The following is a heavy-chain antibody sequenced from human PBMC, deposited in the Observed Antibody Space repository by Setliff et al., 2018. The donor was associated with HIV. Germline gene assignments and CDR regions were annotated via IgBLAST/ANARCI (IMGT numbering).Heavy chain of an antibody. CDR3: ARDPYSSSWNRIDAFDI. J-gene: IGHJ3*02. D-gene: IGHD6-13*01. CDR1: GYTFTSYG. Sequence: VSCKDSGYTFTSYGISWVRQAPGQGLEWMGWISAYNGNTNYAQKLQGRVTMTTDTSTSTAYMELRSLRSDDTAVYYCARDPYSSSWNRIDAFDIWGQGTMVTVSS. V-gene: IGHV1-18*01. CDR2: ISAYNGNT.